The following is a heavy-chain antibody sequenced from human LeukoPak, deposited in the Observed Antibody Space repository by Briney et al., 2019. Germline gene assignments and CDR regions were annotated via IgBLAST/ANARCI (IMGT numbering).Heavy chain of an antibody. CDR1: GFTFSNYL. CDR3: ASLDTSLVNDDY. Sequence: GGSLRLSCAASGFTFSNYLMHWVRQAPGKGLVWVSRITSDGSTTNYADSVKGRFTISRDNAKNTLYLQMDSLRAEDTAVYYCASLDTSLVNDDYWGQGTLVTVSS. D-gene: IGHD5-18*01. J-gene: IGHJ4*02. CDR2: ITSDGSTT. V-gene: IGHV3-74*01.